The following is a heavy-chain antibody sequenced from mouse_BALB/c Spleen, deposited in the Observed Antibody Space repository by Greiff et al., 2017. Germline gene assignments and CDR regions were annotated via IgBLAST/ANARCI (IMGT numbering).Heavy chain of an antibody. CDR3: ARALSTMITYWYFEV. CDR2: ISSGGSYT. V-gene: IGHV5-6*01. CDR1: GFTFSSYG. D-gene: IGHD2-4*01. J-gene: IGHJ1*01. Sequence: EVQLQESGGDLVKPGGSLKLSCAASGFTFSSYGMSWVRQTPDKRLEWVATISSGGSYTYYPDSVKGRFTISRDNAKNTLYLQMSSLKSEDTAMYYCARALSTMITYWYFEVWGAGTTVTVSS.